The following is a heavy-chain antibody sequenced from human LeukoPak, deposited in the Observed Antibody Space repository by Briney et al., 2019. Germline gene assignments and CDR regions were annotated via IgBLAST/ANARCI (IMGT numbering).Heavy chain of an antibody. J-gene: IGHJ6*04. Sequence: QSGGSLRLSCAASGFNFSSHWMHWVRQAPGKGLVWVSRLRSSGNGTTYADSVKGRFTTSRDNAKNTLFLQMNSLRIEDTAVYYCVRGREVRGRSMDVWGKGTTVIVSP. CDR3: VRGREVRGRSMDV. CDR2: LRSSGNGT. D-gene: IGHD3-10*01. CDR1: GFNFSSHW. V-gene: IGHV3-74*03.